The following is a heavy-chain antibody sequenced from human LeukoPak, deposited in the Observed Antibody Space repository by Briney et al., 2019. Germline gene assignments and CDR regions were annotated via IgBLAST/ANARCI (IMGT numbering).Heavy chain of an antibody. CDR3: ARDPPEDEWNSLDS. CDR1: GGSVNGYY. CDR2: IHYSGLT. J-gene: IGHJ4*02. V-gene: IGHV4-59*02. D-gene: IGHD1-7*01. Sequence: SETLSLTCAVSGGSVNGYYWNWIRQPPGKGLEWIGFIHYSGLTVYSPSLQSRVTMSVDTSRNQFSLDLSSVTAADTALYYCARDPPEDEWNSLDSWGQGILVTVSS.